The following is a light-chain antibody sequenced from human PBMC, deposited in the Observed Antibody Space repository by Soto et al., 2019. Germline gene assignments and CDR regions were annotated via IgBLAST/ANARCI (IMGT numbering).Light chain of an antibody. J-gene: IGKJ2*01. Sequence: ESVLTQSPGTLSLSPGARATLSGRASQSVSNSFFAWYQQKPGQAPRLLIYGISSRATGIPDRFSGSGSGTDFTLTISRLEPEDFVVYYCQQYSTLPHTFGQGTKLEVK. CDR2: GIS. V-gene: IGKV3-20*01. CDR3: QQYSTLPHT. CDR1: QSVSNSF.